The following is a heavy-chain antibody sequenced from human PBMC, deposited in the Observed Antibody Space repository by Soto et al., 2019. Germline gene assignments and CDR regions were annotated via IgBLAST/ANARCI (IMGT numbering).Heavy chain of an antibody. CDR1: AFTFSSYW. V-gene: IGHV3-7*01. Sequence: EGSLRLSCAASAFTFSSYWMSWVRQAPGKGQAWVAHIKQAGSEKYYVDSVQGRFTISRDIAKNSQYLQMKSLKAEDTALYYCGRENQQLGVFDYWGQVTLVTVSS. D-gene: IGHD6-6*01. J-gene: IGHJ4*02. CDR2: IKQAGSEK. CDR3: GRENQQLGVFDY.